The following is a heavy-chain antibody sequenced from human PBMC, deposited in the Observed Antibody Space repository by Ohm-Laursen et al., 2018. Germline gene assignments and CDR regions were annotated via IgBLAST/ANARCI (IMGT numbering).Heavy chain of an antibody. CDR2: ISWNSGNI. J-gene: IGHJ4*02. Sequence: SLRLSCAASGFTFDDYDMHWVRQAPGKGLEWVSGISWNSGNIGYADSVKGRFTISRDNAMNTLYLQMNSLRGDDTAVYYCARAQRLVASANDYWGQGTLVTVSS. CDR3: ARAQRLVASANDY. V-gene: IGHV3-9*01. D-gene: IGHD5-12*01. CDR1: GFTFDDYD.